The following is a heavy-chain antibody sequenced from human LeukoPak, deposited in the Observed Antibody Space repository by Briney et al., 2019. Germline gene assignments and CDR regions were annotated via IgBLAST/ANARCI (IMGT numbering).Heavy chain of an antibody. V-gene: IGHV6-1*01. CDR3: AXRLTXXDXXDP. D-gene: IGHD1-1*01. CDR2: TYYRSTWYN. CDR1: GDSVSSNSVT. Sequence: QTLSLTCAISGDSVSSNSVTWNWIRQSPSRGLEWLGRTYYRSTWYNDYAVSVRGRITVNPDTSKNQFSLHLNSVTPEDTAVYYCAXRLTXXDXXDPWGQXXXXXVSS. J-gene: IGHJ5*02.